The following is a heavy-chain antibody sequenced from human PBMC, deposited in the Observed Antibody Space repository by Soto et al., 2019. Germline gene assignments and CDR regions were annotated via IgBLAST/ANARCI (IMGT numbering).Heavy chain of an antibody. CDR3: ARGRDDSSGYYYFDY. Sequence: EVQLLESGGGLVQPGGSLRLSCAASAFTFSNYAMNWVRQAPGEGLEWISAIRGSGGSTYYADSVKGRFTISRDNSKNTLYLQMNSLRAEDTAVYYCARGRDDSSGYYYFDYWGQGTLVTVSS. D-gene: IGHD3-22*01. J-gene: IGHJ4*02. CDR1: AFTFSNYA. V-gene: IGHV3-23*01. CDR2: IRGSGGST.